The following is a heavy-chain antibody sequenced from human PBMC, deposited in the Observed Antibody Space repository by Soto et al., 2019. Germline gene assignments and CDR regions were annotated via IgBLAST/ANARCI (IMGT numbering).Heavy chain of an antibody. V-gene: IGHV4-59*01. CDR1: GGSISSYY. CDR3: ARAYSGYDWFDY. J-gene: IGHJ4*02. D-gene: IGHD5-12*01. CDR2: IYYSGST. Sequence: SETLSLTCTVSGGSISSYYWSWIRQPPGKGLEWIGYIYYSGSTNYNPSLKSRVTISVDTSKNQFSLKLSSVTAADTAVYYCARAYSGYDWFDYWGQGTPVTVSS.